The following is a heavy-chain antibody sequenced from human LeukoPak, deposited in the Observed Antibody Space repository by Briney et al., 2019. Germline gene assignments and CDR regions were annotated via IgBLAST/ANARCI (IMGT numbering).Heavy chain of an antibody. Sequence: PGGSLRLSCAASGFTFSSYAMHWVRQAPGKGLEWVAVISYDGSNKYYADSVKGRFTISRDNSKNTLYLQMNSLRAEDTAVYYCAISLPVLRLGELSLGPLDYWGQGTLVTVSS. V-gene: IGHV3-30-3*01. CDR2: ISYDGSNK. J-gene: IGHJ4*02. CDR3: AISLPVLRLGELSLGPLDY. CDR1: GFTFSSYA. D-gene: IGHD3-16*02.